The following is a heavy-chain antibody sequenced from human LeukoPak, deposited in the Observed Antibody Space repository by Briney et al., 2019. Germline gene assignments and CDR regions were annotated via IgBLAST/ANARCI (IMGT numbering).Heavy chain of an antibody. V-gene: IGHV4-4*07. CDR1: GGSISSYY. D-gene: IGHD3-3*01. J-gene: IGHJ4*02. Sequence: SETLSLTCTVSGGSISSYYWSWIRQPAGKGLEWIGRIYTSGSTNYNPSLKSRVTMSLDTSKNQFSLKLSSVTAADTAVYYCARDNYDFWSGTYTGRDYWGQGTLVTVSS. CDR3: ARDNYDFWSGTYTGRDY. CDR2: IYTSGST.